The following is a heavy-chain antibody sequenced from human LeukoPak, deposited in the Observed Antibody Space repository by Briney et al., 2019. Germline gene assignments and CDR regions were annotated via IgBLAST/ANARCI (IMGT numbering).Heavy chain of an antibody. Sequence: PGRSLRLSCAASEFTFSSYSMNWVRQAPGKGLEWVSYITNSGNSKSYADSVKGRFTISRDNTKNSLYLQMSGLRAEDTAVYYCARTRSSDYLTFDYWGQGILVTVSS. CDR1: EFTFSSYS. J-gene: IGHJ4*02. CDR3: ARTRSSDYLTFDY. CDR2: ITNSGNSK. V-gene: IGHV3-48*01. D-gene: IGHD3-22*01.